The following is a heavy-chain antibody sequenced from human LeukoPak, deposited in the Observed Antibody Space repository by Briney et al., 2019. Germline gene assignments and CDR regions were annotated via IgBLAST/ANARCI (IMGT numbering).Heavy chain of an antibody. CDR2: ISPSGGST. CDR1: GYTFTSNY. J-gene: IGHJ4*02. CDR3: AREVGRGFDY. Sequence: ASVKVSCKAFGYTFTSNYMHWVRQAPGQGPEWMGVISPSGGSTTYAQKLQGRVTMTTDTSTSTAYMEVRSLRSDDTAVYYCAREVGRGFDYWGQGTLVTVSS. D-gene: IGHD1-26*01. V-gene: IGHV1-46*01.